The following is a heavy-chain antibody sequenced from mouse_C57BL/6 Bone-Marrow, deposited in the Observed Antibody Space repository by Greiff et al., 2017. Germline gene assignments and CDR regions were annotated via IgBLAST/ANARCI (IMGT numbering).Heavy chain of an antibody. CDR1: GFNIKDYY. CDR3: APLWSSGYPYYAMDY. J-gene: IGHJ4*01. D-gene: IGHD3-2*02. V-gene: IGHV14-2*01. Sequence: EVQLQQSGAELVKPGASVKLSCTASGFNIKDYYMHWVKQRTEQGLEWIGRIDPEDGETKYAPKFQGKATITADTSSNTAYLQLSSLTSEDTAVYYCAPLWSSGYPYYAMDYWGQGTSVTVSS. CDR2: IDPEDGET.